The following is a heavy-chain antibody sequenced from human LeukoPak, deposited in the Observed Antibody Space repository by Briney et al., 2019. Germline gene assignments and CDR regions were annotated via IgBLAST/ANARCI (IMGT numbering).Heavy chain of an antibody. CDR3: ALVGPTFYFDS. J-gene: IGHJ4*02. V-gene: IGHV3-74*01. CDR1: GFTFSSYW. Sequence: GGSLRLSCAASGFTFSSYWMHWVRHAPGKGLVWVSRINSDGISTSYADSVQGRFTISRDNAKNTLYLQMNSLRAEDTAVYYCALVGPTFYFDSWGQGTLVTVSS. D-gene: IGHD1-26*01. CDR2: INSDGIST.